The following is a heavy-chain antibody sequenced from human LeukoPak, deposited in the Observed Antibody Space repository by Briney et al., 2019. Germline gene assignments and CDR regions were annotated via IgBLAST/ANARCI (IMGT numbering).Heavy chain of an antibody. Sequence: SETLSLTCTVSGGSISTYYWTWIRQPPGKGLEWIGYIYHSGTTYYNPSLQSRVTMSVDTSKNQFSLKLSSVTAVDTAVYYCARKENVYYYFDYWGQGTLVTVSS. D-gene: IGHD3-10*01. CDR1: GGSISTYY. CDR3: ARKENVYYYFDY. J-gene: IGHJ4*02. CDR2: IYHSGTT. V-gene: IGHV4-59*12.